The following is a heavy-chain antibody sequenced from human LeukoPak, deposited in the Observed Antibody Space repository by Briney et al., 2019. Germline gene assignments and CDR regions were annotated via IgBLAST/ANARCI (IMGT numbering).Heavy chain of an antibody. V-gene: IGHV3-23*01. CDR1: GFTFSSYA. Sequence: GGSLRLSCAASGFTFSSYAMGWVRQAPGKGLEWVSSISGSGGSTYYADSVKGRFTISGDNSKNTLYLQMNSLRAEDTAVYYCAKARQRIHYYGMDVWGQGTTVTVSS. D-gene: IGHD2-15*01. CDR3: AKARQRIHYYGMDV. CDR2: ISGSGGST. J-gene: IGHJ6*02.